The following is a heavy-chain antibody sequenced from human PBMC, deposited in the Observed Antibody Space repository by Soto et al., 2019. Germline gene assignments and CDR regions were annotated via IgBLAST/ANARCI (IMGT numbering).Heavy chain of an antibody. CDR3: ARQRPTDGRWEFANYYGMDV. V-gene: IGHV4-34*12. CDR1: GGSFSAYY. Sequence: PSETLSLTCAVYGGSFSAYYWSWVRQPPGKGLEWIGEIIHSESTKYNPSLKSRVTISVDTAKHQFSLKLSSGTAADTAVYYCARQRPTDGRWEFANYYGMDVWGQGTTVTVSS. J-gene: IGHJ6*02. CDR2: IIHSEST. D-gene: IGHD1-26*01.